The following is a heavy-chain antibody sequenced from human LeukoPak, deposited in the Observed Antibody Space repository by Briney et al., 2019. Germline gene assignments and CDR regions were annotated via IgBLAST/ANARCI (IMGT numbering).Heavy chain of an antibody. CDR2: IGGSGGST. D-gene: IGHD6-13*01. CDR1: GFTFSSYA. V-gene: IGHV3-23*01. CDR3: AKGLVSSSWAPDAFDI. J-gene: IGHJ3*02. Sequence: GGSLRLSCAASGFTFSSYAMRWVRQAPGKGLEWVSAIGGSGGSTYYADSVKGRFTISRDNSKNTLYLQMNSLRAEDTAVYYCAKGLVSSSWAPDAFDIWGQGTMVTVSS.